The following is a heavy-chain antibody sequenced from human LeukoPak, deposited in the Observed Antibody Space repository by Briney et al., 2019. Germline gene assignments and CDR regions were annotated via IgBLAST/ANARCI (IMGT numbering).Heavy chain of an antibody. D-gene: IGHD1-1*01. Sequence: SVKVSCKASGGTFSSYAISWVRQAPGQGLEWMGRIIPILGIANYAQKLQGRVTITADKSTSTAYMELSSLRSEDTAVYYCARAKEGVEDAFDIWGQGTMVTVSS. CDR3: ARAKEGVEDAFDI. CDR2: IIPILGIA. J-gene: IGHJ3*02. CDR1: GGTFSSYA. V-gene: IGHV1-69*04.